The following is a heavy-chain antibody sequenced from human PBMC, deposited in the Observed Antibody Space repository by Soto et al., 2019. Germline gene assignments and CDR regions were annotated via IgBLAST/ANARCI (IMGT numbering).Heavy chain of an antibody. V-gene: IGHV3-21*01. Sequence: GGSLRLSCAASGFTFSSYSMNWVRQAPGKGLEWVSSISSSSSYIYYADSVKGRFTISRDNAKNSLYLQMNSLGAEDTAVYYCARAGASWELLLYYFDYWGQGTLVTVSS. D-gene: IGHD1-26*01. CDR3: ARAGASWELLLYYFDY. CDR2: ISSSSSYI. CDR1: GFTFSSYS. J-gene: IGHJ4*02.